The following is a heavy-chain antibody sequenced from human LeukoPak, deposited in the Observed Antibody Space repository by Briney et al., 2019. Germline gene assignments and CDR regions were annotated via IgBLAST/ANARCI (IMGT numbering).Heavy chain of an antibody. CDR1: GYTFTSYY. D-gene: IGHD7-27*01. V-gene: IGHV1-46*01. J-gene: IGHJ4*02. CDR3: ARDWGFPRDY. Sequence: ASVKVSCKASGYTFTSYYMHWVRQAPGQGLEWMGIINPSGGSTSYAQKFQGRVTMTTDTSTSTAYMELRSLRSDDTAVYYCARDWGFPRDYWGQGTLVTVSS. CDR2: INPSGGST.